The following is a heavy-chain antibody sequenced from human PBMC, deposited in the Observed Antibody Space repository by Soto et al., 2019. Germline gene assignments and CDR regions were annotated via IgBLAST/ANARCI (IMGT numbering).Heavy chain of an antibody. D-gene: IGHD6-6*01. V-gene: IGHV1-69*13. CDR3: AREWQLVFSHWFDP. CDR1: GGTFSSYA. Sequence: GASVKVSCKASGGTFSSYAISWVRQAPGQGLERMGGIIPIFGTANYAQKFQGRVTITADESTSTAYMELSSLRSEDTAVYYCAREWQLVFSHWFDPWGQGTLVTVSS. J-gene: IGHJ5*02. CDR2: IIPIFGTA.